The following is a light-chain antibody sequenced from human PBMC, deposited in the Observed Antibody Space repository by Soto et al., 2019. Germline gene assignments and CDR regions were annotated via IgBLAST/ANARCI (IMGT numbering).Light chain of an antibody. Sequence: EIVMTQSPATLSVSPGETATLSCRASQSVGSAVAWYQHKPGQAPRLLIVAASIRATGVPGRFSGGGSGTEFTLNISRLQSEDFAVSFCQQYKNWPPLTFGGGTTVEIK. J-gene: IGKJ4*01. V-gene: IGKV3-15*01. CDR3: QQYKNWPPLT. CDR1: QSVGSA. CDR2: AAS.